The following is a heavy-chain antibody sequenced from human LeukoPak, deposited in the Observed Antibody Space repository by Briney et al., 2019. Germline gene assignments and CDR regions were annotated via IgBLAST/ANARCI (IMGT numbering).Heavy chain of an antibody. D-gene: IGHD2-15*01. CDR1: GFTFSSYS. J-gene: IGHJ4*02. V-gene: IGHV3-21*01. CDR3: AREDCSGGNCLGSDY. Sequence: PGGSLRLSCAASGFTFSSYSMNWVRQAPGKVLEWVASISSSNTYIYYADSVKGRLTISRDNAKKSLYLQMNSLRAEDTAVYYCAREDCSGGNCLGSDYWGQGTLVTVSS. CDR2: ISSSNTYI.